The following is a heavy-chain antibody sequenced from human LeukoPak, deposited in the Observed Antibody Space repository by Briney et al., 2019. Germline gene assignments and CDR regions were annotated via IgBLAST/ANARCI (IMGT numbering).Heavy chain of an antibody. CDR1: GYNFNNYW. CDR2: IFPGDSDT. CDR3: ARRQYGDYLGFFDP. V-gene: IGHV5-51*01. D-gene: IGHD4-17*01. J-gene: IGHJ5*02. Sequence: GESLKISCQGSGYNFNNYWIAWVRQTPGKGLEWMAIIFPGDSDTRYTPSFQGQVTISAHKSISTAYLQWSSLKASDTAMYHCARRQYGDYLGFFDPWGQGTLVTVSS.